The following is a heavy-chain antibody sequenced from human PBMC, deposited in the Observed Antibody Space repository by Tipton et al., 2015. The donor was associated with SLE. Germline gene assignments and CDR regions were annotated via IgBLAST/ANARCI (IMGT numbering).Heavy chain of an antibody. CDR2: IFDSGAT. CDR1: GGSISGHC. D-gene: IGHD1-26*01. J-gene: IGHJ4*02. CDR3: ARDGEGAEGFDY. Sequence: TLSLTCSVSGGSISGHCWSWIRQPPGKGLEWIGYIFDSGATKSNPSLERRVTLSLDTSKNHFSLRLGSVTSADTAVYYCARDGEGAEGFDYWGQGTLVTVSS. V-gene: IGHV4-59*11.